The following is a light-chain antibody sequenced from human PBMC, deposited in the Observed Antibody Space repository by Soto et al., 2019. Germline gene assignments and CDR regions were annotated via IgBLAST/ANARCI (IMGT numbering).Light chain of an antibody. J-gene: IGLJ1*01. CDR2: EVS. CDR3: SSYTSSSIPYV. CDR1: SSDVGAYNH. Sequence: QSALTQPASVSGSPGQSIAISCTGTSSDVGAYNHVSWYQQHPGKAPKLMIYEVSNRPSGVSYRFSGSKSGNTASLTISGLQTEDEADYYCSSYTSSSIPYVFGTGTKLTVL. V-gene: IGLV2-14*01.